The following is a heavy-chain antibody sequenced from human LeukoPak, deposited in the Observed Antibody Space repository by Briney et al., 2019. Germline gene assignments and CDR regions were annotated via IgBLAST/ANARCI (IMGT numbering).Heavy chain of an antibody. D-gene: IGHD1-14*01. Sequence: SETLSLTCTVSGGSTSSYYWSWIRQPPGKGLEWIGNVHNSGTTNYNPSLKSRVTILLDRAKNQFSLKLTSMTAADTAVYFCAVGPNHYYFDDSGQGTLVTVSS. CDR1: GGSTSSYY. CDR2: VHNSGTT. V-gene: IGHV4-59*01. J-gene: IGHJ4*02. CDR3: AVGPNHYYFDD.